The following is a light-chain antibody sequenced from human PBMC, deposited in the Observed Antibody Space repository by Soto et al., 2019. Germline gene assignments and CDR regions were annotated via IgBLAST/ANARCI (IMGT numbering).Light chain of an antibody. V-gene: IGKV1-5*03. J-gene: IGKJ4*01. CDR3: QQYNSYPLT. CDR2: KAS. CDR1: QSISSW. Sequence: DIQMTQSPSTLSASVGDRVTITCRASQSISSWLAWYQQKPGKAPKLLIYKASSLESGVPSRFSGSGSGTEFTLTISSLQPDDLETYYCQQYNSYPLTFGGGTKVDIK.